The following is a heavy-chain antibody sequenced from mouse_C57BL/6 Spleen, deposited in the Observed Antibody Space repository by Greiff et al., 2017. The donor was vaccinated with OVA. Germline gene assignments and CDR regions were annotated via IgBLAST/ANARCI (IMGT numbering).Heavy chain of an antibody. Sequence: EVKLVESGGGLVQPGGSMKLSCVASGFTFSNYWMNWVRQSPEKGLEWVAQIRLKSDNYATHYAESVKGRFTISRDDSKSSVYLQMNNLRAEDTGIYYCTRIYDGYTWFAYWGQGTLVTVSA. CDR3: TRIYDGYTWFAY. CDR2: IRLKSDNYAT. CDR1: GFTFSNYW. J-gene: IGHJ3*01. D-gene: IGHD2-3*01. V-gene: IGHV6-3*01.